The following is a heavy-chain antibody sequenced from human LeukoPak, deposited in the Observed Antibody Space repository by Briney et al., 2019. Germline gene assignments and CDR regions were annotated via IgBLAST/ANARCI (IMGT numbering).Heavy chain of an antibody. CDR3: ARDSKSARPFYYYFYGLDV. CDR1: GYSFTGYY. Sequence: GASVKVSCKASGYSFTGYYMHWVRQAPGQGLEWMGWVNPSSGGTNYAQEFQCRVTMTRDTSISTVYMELIGLTSDDTAVFYCARDSKSARPFYYYFYGLDVWGQGTTVTVSS. CDR2: VNPSSGGT. J-gene: IGHJ6*02. V-gene: IGHV1-2*02. D-gene: IGHD1-1*01.